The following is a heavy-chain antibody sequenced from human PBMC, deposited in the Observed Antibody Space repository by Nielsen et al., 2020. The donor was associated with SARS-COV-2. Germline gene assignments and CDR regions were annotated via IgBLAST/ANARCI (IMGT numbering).Heavy chain of an antibody. D-gene: IGHD4-23*01. V-gene: IGHV1-69*04. J-gene: IGHJ6*02. CDR2: SIPVLGIA. CDR1: GGTFSSYA. CDR3: ATPFVTTVVTDYGMDV. Sequence: SEKVSCKASGGTFSSYAISWARQATGQGLEWMGRSIPVLGIANYAQKFQGRVTITADKSTINAYMELSSLRSEDTAVYYCATPFVTTVVTDYGMDVWGQGTTVTVSS.